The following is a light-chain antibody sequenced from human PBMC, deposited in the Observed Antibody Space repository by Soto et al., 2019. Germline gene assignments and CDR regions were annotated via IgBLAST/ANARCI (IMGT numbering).Light chain of an antibody. V-gene: IGKV1-9*01. CDR3: QQVNSYPLT. J-gene: IGKJ4*01. Sequence: DIQLTQSPSFLSASVGDRVTITCRASQDISNYLAWYQQKPGKAPKFLIYGTSTFQSGVPSRFSGSGSGTELTLTISSLQPEDFATYYCQQVNSYPLTFGGGTKVDI. CDR1: QDISNY. CDR2: GTS.